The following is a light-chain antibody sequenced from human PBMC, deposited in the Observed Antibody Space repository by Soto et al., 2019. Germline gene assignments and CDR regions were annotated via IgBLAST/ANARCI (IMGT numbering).Light chain of an antibody. CDR1: QSVSSN. CDR3: QQYNNWPSSYT. Sequence: EIVMTQSPATLSVSPGERATLSCRASQSVSSNLAWYQQKPGQAPRLLIYGASTRATGIPARFSGSGSGTEFTLTISSLQSEDFAVYYCQQYNNWPSSYTFDQGTKLEIK. CDR2: GAS. V-gene: IGKV3-15*01. J-gene: IGKJ2*01.